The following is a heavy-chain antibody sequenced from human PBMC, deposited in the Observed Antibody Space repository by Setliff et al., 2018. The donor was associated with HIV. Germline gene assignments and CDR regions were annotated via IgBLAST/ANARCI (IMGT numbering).Heavy chain of an antibody. V-gene: IGHV1-69*02. J-gene: IGHJ4*02. D-gene: IGHD3-10*01. CDR1: ADTFNSYT. CDR2: TIPVLSMS. CDR3: ATSSGSGVAPFDN. Sequence: SVKVSCKASADTFNSYTIHWVRQTPGQGLEWMGRTIPVLSMSNFALKFQGRGSIFADKSTSTAYLGLNGLTSEDTAIYYCATSSGSGVAPFDNWGQGTLVTVSS.